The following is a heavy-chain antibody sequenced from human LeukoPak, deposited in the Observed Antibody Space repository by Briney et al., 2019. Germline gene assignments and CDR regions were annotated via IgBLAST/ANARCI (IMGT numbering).Heavy chain of an antibody. V-gene: IGHV3-23*01. CDR2: INDNGAGT. J-gene: IGHJ3*02. CDR3: ARGNYDGAFDI. CDR1: GFTFSRYS. D-gene: IGHD3-16*01. Sequence: PGGSLRLSCAASGFTFSRYSMSWVRQAPGKGLKWVSTINDNGAGTYYADSVKGRFTISRDNSENTLYLQMNSLRAEDTAVYYCARGNYDGAFDIWGQGTMVTVSS.